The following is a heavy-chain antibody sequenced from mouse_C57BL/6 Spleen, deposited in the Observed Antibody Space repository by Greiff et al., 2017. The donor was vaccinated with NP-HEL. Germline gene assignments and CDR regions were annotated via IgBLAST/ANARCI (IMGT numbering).Heavy chain of an antibody. CDR1: GFTFSSYA. V-gene: IGHV5-9-1*02. CDR2: ISSGGDYI. J-gene: IGHJ4*01. CDR3: TREGGDDYDGGGYYAMDY. Sequence: EVKLMESGEGLVKPGGSLKLSCAASGFTFSSYAMSWVRQTPEKRLEWVAYISSGGDYIYYADTVKGRFTISRDNARNTLYLQMSSLKSEGTAMYYCTREGGDDYDGGGYYAMDYWGQGTSVTVSS. D-gene: IGHD2-4*01.